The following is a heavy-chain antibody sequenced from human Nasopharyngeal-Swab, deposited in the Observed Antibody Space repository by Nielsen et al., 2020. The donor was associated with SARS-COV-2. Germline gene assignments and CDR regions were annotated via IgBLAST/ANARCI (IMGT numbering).Heavy chain of an antibody. V-gene: IGHV3-48*02. D-gene: IGHD1-26*01. Sequence: GGSLRLSCAASEFTMSRNGMHWVRQAPGKGLEWVAYISRSSSTSYYADSVKGRFTISRDNPKNSLYLQMNSLRDEDTAVYYCARDVAIVGATLENWGQGTLVTVSS. J-gene: IGHJ4*02. CDR3: ARDVAIVGATLEN. CDR1: EFTMSRNG. CDR2: ISRSSSTS.